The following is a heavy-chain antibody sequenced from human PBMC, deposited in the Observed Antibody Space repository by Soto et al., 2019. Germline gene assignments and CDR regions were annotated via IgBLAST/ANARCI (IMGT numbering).Heavy chain of an antibody. CDR3: ARNLGDSSGYYSGYNWFDP. D-gene: IGHD3-22*01. CDR1: GGTFSSYA. CDR2: IIPIFGTA. V-gene: IGHV1-69*06. Sequence: QVQLVQSGAEVKKPGSSVKVSCKASGGTFSSYAISWVRQAPGQGLEWMGGIIPIFGTANYAQKFQGRVTITADKSTSTAYMELSSLRSEDPAVYYCARNLGDSSGYYSGYNWFDPWGQGTLVTVSS. J-gene: IGHJ5*02.